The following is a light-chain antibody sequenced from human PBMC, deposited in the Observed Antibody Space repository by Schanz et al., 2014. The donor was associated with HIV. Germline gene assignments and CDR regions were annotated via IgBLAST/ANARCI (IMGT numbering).Light chain of an antibody. Sequence: QSVLTQPPSVSGAPGQRVTISCTGSSSNIGAGYDVHWYQQLPGTAPKLLIYGNSNRPSGVPDRFSGSKSGTSASLAITGLQAEDEAEYYCSTWDDRLNGVVFGGGTKVTVL. CDR2: GNS. J-gene: IGLJ2*01. V-gene: IGLV1-40*01. CDR3: STWDDRLNGVV. CDR1: SSNIGAGYD.